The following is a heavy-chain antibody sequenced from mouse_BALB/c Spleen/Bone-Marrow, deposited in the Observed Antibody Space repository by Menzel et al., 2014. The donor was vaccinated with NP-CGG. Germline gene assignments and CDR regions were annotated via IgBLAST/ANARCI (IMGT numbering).Heavy chain of an antibody. Sequence: EVQLQQSGAELVKPGASVKLSCTASGFNIKDTYMHWVKQRPERGLEWIGRIDPANGNTKYDPKFQGKATITADTSSNTAYLQLSSLTSEDTAVYYCARWEYYAMDYWVQGTSVTVSS. CDR2: IDPANGNT. V-gene: IGHV14-3*02. CDR1: GFNIKDTY. D-gene: IGHD4-1*01. CDR3: ARWEYYAMDY. J-gene: IGHJ4*01.